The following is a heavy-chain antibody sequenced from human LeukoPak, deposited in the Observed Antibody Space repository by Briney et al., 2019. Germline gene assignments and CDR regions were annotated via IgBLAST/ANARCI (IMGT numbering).Heavy chain of an antibody. D-gene: IGHD3-10*01. J-gene: IGHJ4*02. CDR1: GFTFSSYG. Sequence: GGSLRLSCAASGFTFSSYGMHWVRQAPGKGLEWVAFIRNDGSNKYYADSVKGRFTISRDNSKNTLYLQMNSLRAEDTAVYYCAKRFTEETAVLLWFGVDYFDYWGQGTLVTVSS. CDR3: AKRFTEETAVLLWFGVDYFDY. CDR2: IRNDGSNK. V-gene: IGHV3-30*02.